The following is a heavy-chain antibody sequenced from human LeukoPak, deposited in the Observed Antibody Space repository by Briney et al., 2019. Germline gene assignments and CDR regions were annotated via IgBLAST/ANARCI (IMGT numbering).Heavy chain of an antibody. V-gene: IGHV4-38-2*02. CDR2: IYHSGNT. Sequence: PSETLSLTCTVSGYSINSGYYWGWIRQPPGKGLEWIGSIYHSGNTYYNPSLKSRVTISVDSSKNQFSLKLSSVTAADTAVYYCARHGGYDFWSGYYQNNWFDPWGQGTLVTVSS. J-gene: IGHJ5*02. D-gene: IGHD3-3*01. CDR1: GYSINSGYY. CDR3: ARHGGYDFWSGYYQNNWFDP.